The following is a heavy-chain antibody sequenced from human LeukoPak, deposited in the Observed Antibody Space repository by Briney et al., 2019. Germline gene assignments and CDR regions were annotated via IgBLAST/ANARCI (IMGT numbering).Heavy chain of an antibody. CDR1: VFTFSNYA. V-gene: IGHV3-23*01. J-gene: IGHJ6*03. CDR2: MGGVGDKT. CDR3: AKRADGCSGVSCYYYYMDV. Sequence: SGGSLSLSCAASVFTFSNYAMNWVRRSTGRGVEWVSTMGGVGDKTQYAESVKGRFTMTREYSKNTVYLQMNSLRVEDTAIYYCAKRADGCSGVSCYYYYMDVWGKGTTVTVSS. D-gene: IGHD2-15*01.